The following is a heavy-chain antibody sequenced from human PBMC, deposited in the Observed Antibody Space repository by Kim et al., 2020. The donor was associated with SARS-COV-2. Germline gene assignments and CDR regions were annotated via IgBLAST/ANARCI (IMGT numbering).Heavy chain of an antibody. CDR3: ARDKMAWGRLFDY. CDR1: GFTLSNYE. Sequence: GGSLRLSCAASGFTLSNYEMIWVRQAPGEGLEWISYITSGNSRYYEDSVKGRLTISRNNAKNSLYLQQNSLRVEDTTAYYCARDKMAWGRLFDYWGQGTL. D-gene: IGHD7-27*01. CDR2: ITSGNSR. V-gene: IGHV3-48*03. J-gene: IGHJ4*02.